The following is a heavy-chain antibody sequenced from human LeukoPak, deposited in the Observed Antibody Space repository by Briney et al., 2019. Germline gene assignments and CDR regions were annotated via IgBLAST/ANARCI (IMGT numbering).Heavy chain of an antibody. V-gene: IGHV4-59*08. CDR1: GGSISSYY. CDR2: IYYSGST. J-gene: IGHJ5*02. CDR3: ARHSSSGWYVDWFDP. Sequence: SETLSLTCTVSGGSISSYYWSWIRQPPGKRLEWIGYIYYSGSTNYNPSLKSRVTISVDTSKNQFSLKLSSVTAADTAVYYCARHSSSGWYVDWFDPWGQGTLVTVSS. D-gene: IGHD6-19*01.